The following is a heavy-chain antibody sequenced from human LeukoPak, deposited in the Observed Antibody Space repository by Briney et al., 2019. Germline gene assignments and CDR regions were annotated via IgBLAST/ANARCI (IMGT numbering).Heavy chain of an antibody. CDR2: ISYDGSNK. D-gene: IGHD6-19*01. CDR1: GFTFSSYA. J-gene: IGHJ4*02. V-gene: IGHV3-30-3*01. CDR3: ANLLTIYSSGWSTTFDY. Sequence: GGSLRLSCAASGFTFSSYAMHWVRQAPGKGLEWVAVISYDGSNKYYADSVKGRFTISRDNSKNTLYLQMNSLRAEDTAVYYCANLLTIYSSGWSTTFDYWGQGTLVTVSS.